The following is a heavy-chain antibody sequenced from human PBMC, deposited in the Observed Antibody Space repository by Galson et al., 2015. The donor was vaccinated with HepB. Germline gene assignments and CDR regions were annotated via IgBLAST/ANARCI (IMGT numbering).Heavy chain of an antibody. CDR1: GFIFSNYA. V-gene: IGHV3-23*01. CDR2: ISVNAGGT. D-gene: IGHD3/OR15-3a*01. CDR3: AKVRDFWYFDL. J-gene: IGHJ2*01. Sequence: SLRLSCAPSGFIFSNYAMTWVRQAPGKGLEWISAISVNAGGTFYANSVQGRFTISRDDSKSMLSLEMNTLRAEDTAVYFCAKVRDFWYFDLWGPGTLVTVSS.